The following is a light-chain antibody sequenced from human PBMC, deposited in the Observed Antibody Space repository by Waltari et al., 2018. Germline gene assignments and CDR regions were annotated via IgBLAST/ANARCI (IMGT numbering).Light chain of an antibody. Sequence: QSALTQTASVSGSPGQAITIPCSGTTSDIGKYNLVSWYQQHPGKAPTLIIYDVNKRPSGVSNRFSGSKSGNTAFLTISGLQSADEADYYCFSYAGSAISMFGGGTKVTVL. CDR1: TSDIGKYNL. J-gene: IGLJ3*02. V-gene: IGLV2-23*02. CDR2: DVN. CDR3: FSYAGSAISM.